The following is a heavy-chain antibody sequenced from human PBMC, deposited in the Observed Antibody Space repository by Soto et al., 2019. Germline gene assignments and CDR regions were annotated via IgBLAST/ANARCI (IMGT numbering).Heavy chain of an antibody. V-gene: IGHV3-21*01. Sequence: PGGSLRLSCAASGLTFSSYAMSWVRQAPGKGLEWVACITSSGSFIYYADSMKGRFTISRDDAKKSLYLQMNSLRAEDTAVYYCARVPAASDRTAFYYVSKFFYFDYWGRGTQVTVSS. J-gene: IGHJ4*02. CDR1: GLTFSSYA. D-gene: IGHD3-22*01. CDR2: ITSSGSFI. CDR3: ARVPAASDRTAFYYVSKFFYFDY.